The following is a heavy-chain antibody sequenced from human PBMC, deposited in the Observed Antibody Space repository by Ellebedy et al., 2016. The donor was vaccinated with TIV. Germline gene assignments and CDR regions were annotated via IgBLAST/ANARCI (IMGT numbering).Heavy chain of an antibody. V-gene: IGHV2-70*04. Sequence: SGPTLVKPTQTLTLTCTFSGFSVSTRGMLMSWIRQPPGKALEWLAHIDWDDDKFYSTSLKTRLTISKDTSKNQVVLTMTNMDPVDTATYYCHSRAWRESGFDYWGQGTLVTVSS. CDR1: GFSVSTRGML. CDR3: HSRAWRESGFDY. D-gene: IGHD3-22*01. J-gene: IGHJ4*02. CDR2: IDWDDDK.